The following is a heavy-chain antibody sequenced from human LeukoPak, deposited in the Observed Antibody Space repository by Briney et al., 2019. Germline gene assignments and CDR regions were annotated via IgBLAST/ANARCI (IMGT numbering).Heavy chain of an antibody. CDR2: IRSKAFRETA. V-gene: IGHV3-49*03. J-gene: IGHJ4*02. CDR3: TRGSDTVFGVARDGFDY. Sequence: GGSLRLSCTSSGFTFGDFAMSWLRQAPGKGLEWVGFIRSKAFRETADYAASVKGRFTISRDDSEGISYLQMNSLKTEDTAVYYCTRGSDTVFGVARDGFDYWGQGTLVTVS. D-gene: IGHD3-3*01. CDR1: GFTFGDFA.